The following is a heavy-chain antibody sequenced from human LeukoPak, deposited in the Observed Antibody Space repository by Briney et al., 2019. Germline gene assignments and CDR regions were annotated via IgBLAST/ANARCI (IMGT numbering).Heavy chain of an antibody. CDR3: ASREIAAAGTDYYYYMDV. J-gene: IGHJ6*03. CDR2: INHSGST. V-gene: IGHV4-34*01. Sequence: SETLPLTCAVYGGSFSGYYWSWIRQPPGKGLEWIGEINHSGSTNYNPSLKSRVTISVDTSKNQFSLKLSSVTAADTAVYYCASREIAAAGTDYYYYMDVWGKGTTVTISS. CDR1: GGSFSGYY. D-gene: IGHD6-13*01.